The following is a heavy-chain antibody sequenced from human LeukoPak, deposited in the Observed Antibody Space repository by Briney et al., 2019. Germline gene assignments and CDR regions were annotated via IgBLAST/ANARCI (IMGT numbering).Heavy chain of an antibody. V-gene: IGHV1-8*01. Sequence: ASVKVSCKASGYTFTSYDINWVRQATGQGLEWLGWMSPNNGDTGYAQKFQGRVTMTRDTSTNTAYMELRSLRSDDTAVYYCAITSSGWYYYFDYWGQGTLVTVSS. J-gene: IGHJ4*02. CDR2: MSPNNGDT. D-gene: IGHD6-19*01. CDR1: GYTFTSYD. CDR3: AITSSGWYYYFDY.